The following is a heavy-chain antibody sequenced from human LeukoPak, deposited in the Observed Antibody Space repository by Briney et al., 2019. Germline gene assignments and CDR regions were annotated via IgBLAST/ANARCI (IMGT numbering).Heavy chain of an antibody. CDR3: VSGDDFDY. D-gene: IGHD1-26*01. J-gene: IGHJ4*02. CDR1: GYTFSRFG. Sequence: ASVKVSCRTSGYTFSRFGITWVRQAPGQGLEWMGWISTYNGNTDYAQKLQGRVTVTTDTSTKTAYMELRSLRSDDTAVYYCVSGDDFDYWGQGTPVTVSS. V-gene: IGHV1-18*01. CDR2: ISTYNGNT.